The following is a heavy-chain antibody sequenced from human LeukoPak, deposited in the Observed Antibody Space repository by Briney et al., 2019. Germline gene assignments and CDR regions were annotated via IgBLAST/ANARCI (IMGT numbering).Heavy chain of an antibody. J-gene: IGHJ4*02. CDR2: ISDDGRST. CDR1: GFTFSSYG. Sequence: PGGSLRLSCAASGFTFSSYGMSWVRQAPGKGLEWVSSISDDGRSTYYADSVKGPFTISKDNSKNTMYLQMNNLRAEDTAIYYCAKRVPYTSSSVYFDYWGQGTLVTVSS. D-gene: IGHD6-6*01. CDR3: AKRVPYTSSSVYFDY. V-gene: IGHV3-23*01.